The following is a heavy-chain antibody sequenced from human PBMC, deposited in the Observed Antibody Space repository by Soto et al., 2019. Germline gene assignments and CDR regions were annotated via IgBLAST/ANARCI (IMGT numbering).Heavy chain of an antibody. D-gene: IGHD2-2*01. V-gene: IGHV3-23*01. J-gene: IGHJ3*02. CDR1: GFTFSSYA. CDR3: AKDSVYCSSTSCPPDAFDI. Sequence: EVQLLESGGGLVQPGGSLRLSCAASGFTFSSYAMSWVRQAPGKGLEWVSAISGSGGSTYYADSVKGRFTISRDNSKNTLYLQMNSLRAEDTAVYYCAKDSVYCSSTSCPPDAFDIWGQGTMVTVSS. CDR2: ISGSGGST.